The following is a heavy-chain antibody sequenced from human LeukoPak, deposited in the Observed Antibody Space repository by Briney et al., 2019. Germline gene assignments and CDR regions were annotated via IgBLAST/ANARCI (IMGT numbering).Heavy chain of an antibody. V-gene: IGHV4-4*07. CDR1: GGSINSYY. D-gene: IGHD6-19*01. CDR3: ARPRSSSGWDGDFDY. CDR2: IYASGTS. J-gene: IGHJ4*02. Sequence: SETLSLTCSVSGGSINSYYWSWIRQPAGKGLEWIGRIYASGTSNYNPSLKSRVTMSVDTSRNQFSLRLSSVTAADTAVYYCARPRSSSGWDGDFDYWGQGALVTVSP.